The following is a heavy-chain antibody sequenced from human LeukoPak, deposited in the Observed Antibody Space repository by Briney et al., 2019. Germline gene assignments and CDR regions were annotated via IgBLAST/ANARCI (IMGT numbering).Heavy chain of an antibody. D-gene: IGHD3-3*01. V-gene: IGHV3-30*18. J-gene: IGHJ4*02. CDR2: ISYDGSNK. Sequence: GASLRLSCEASGFTFSNYGMHWARQAPGKGLEWVAVISYDGSNKYYADSVKGRFTISRDNSKNTLYLQMTSLRAEDTAVYYCAKDFWSATYYFDYWGQGTLVTVSS. CDR3: AKDFWSATYYFDY. CDR1: GFTFSNYG.